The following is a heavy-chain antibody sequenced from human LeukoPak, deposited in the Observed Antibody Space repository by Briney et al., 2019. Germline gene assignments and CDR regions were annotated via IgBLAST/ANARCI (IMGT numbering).Heavy chain of an antibody. CDR1: GFTFGDYA. Sequence: GGSLRLSCAASGFTFGDYAMSWFRQAPGKGLEWVGFIRSITYGGTTEHAASVKGRLTISRDDSKSIAYLQMNSLKSEDTALYYCAGESHATFPYYFDYWGQGTLVTVSS. CDR2: IRSITYGGTT. CDR3: AGESHATFPYYFDY. V-gene: IGHV3-49*03. J-gene: IGHJ4*02.